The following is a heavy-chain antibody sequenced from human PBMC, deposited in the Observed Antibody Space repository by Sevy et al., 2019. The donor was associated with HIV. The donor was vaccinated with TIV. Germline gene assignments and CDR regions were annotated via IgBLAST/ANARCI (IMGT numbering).Heavy chain of an antibody. Sequence: GGSLRLSCAASGFTFSSHDMHWVRQATGKGLEWISSIGTVGDTYYIGSVKGRFTISREDAKKSFHLQMNSLRDDDTAVYYCARGQRLAPPWGFDLWGRGTLVTVSS. V-gene: IGHV3-13*01. D-gene: IGHD6-25*01. CDR2: IGTVGDT. J-gene: IGHJ2*01. CDR1: GFTFSSHD. CDR3: ARGQRLAPPWGFDL.